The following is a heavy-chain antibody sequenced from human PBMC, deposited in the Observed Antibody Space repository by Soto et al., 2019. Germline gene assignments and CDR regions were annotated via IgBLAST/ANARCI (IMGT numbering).Heavy chain of an antibody. J-gene: IGHJ4*02. CDR1: GFTLSRNG. CDR3: ARDYGDLGYDS. D-gene: IGHD4-17*01. Sequence: GGSLRLSCAASGFTLSRNGMHWVRQAPGKGLEWVAILWNDGYTKYYADSVQGRFAISRDSSKNTLYLQINSLRVDDTAVYYCARDYGDLGYDSWGQGTLVTVSS. CDR2: LWNDGYTK. V-gene: IGHV3-33*01.